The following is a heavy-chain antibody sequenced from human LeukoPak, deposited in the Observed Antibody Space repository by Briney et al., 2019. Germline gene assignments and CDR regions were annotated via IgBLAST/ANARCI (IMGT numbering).Heavy chain of an antibody. Sequence: ASVKVSCKASGYTFTSNGVSWVRQAPGQGLEWMGWISPYNGHTHYAQKLQGRVTMTTDTSTSTAYMELRSLRSDDTAVYYCARVWGSSSPFDYWGQGTLVTVSS. J-gene: IGHJ4*02. CDR1: GYTFTSNG. CDR3: ARVWGSSSPFDY. CDR2: ISPYNGHT. D-gene: IGHD6-6*01. V-gene: IGHV1-18*01.